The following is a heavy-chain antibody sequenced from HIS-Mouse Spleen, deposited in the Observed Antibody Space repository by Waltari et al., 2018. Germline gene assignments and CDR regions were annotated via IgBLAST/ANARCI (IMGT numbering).Heavy chain of an antibody. CDR1: GGSISSSSYY. Sequence: QLQLQESGPGLVKPSETLSLTCTVSGGSISSSSYYWGWIGQPPGKGLEWIGSIYYSGSTYNNPSLKSRVTISVDTSKNQFSLKLSAVTAADTAVYYCAREIPYSSSWYDWYFDLWGRGTLVTVSS. J-gene: IGHJ2*01. CDR2: IYYSGST. V-gene: IGHV4-39*07. CDR3: AREIPYSSSWYDWYFDL. D-gene: IGHD6-13*01.